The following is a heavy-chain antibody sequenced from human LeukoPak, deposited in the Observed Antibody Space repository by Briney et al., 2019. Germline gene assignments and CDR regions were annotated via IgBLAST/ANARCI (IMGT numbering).Heavy chain of an antibody. Sequence: GGSLRLSCAASGFTFSNYAVMWVRQAPGQGLEWVSTITSGGAPRYADSVKGRFTISRDNSKNTLYLQMNSLRAEDTAVYYCAREPYYDFWSGPRGSFDYWGQGTLVTVSS. J-gene: IGHJ4*02. CDR2: ITSGGAP. CDR1: GFTFSNYA. CDR3: AREPYYDFWSGPRGSFDY. V-gene: IGHV3-23*01. D-gene: IGHD3-3*01.